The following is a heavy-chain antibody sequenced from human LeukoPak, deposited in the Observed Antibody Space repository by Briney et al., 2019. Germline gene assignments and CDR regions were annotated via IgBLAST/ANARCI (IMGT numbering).Heavy chain of an antibody. D-gene: IGHD6-13*01. CDR2: ISYDGRNE. CDR3: ARGYSSSWYVFEY. V-gene: IGHV3-30*04. Sequence: GGSLRLSCAAPVFTFSTYDMHWVRQAPGKGLEWVALISYDGRNEYYADSVKGRFTISRDNSKNTLYLQMNSLRAEDTAVYYCARGYSSSWYVFEYWGQGTLVTVSS. J-gene: IGHJ4*02. CDR1: VFTFSTYD.